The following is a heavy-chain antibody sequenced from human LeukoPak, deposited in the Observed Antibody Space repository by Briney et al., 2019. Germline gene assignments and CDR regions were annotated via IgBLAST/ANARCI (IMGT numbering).Heavy chain of an antibody. D-gene: IGHD5-12*01. J-gene: IGHJ4*02. CDR2: INPNSGGT. V-gene: IGHV1-2*02. CDR1: GYTSTGYY. CDR3: ASWSAYDYYFDY. Sequence: GASVKVSCKASGYTSTGYYMHWVRQAPGQGLAWMGWINPNSGGTNYAQKLQGRVTMTRDTSISTAYMELSRLRSDDTAVYYCASWSAYDYYFDYWGQGTLVTVSS.